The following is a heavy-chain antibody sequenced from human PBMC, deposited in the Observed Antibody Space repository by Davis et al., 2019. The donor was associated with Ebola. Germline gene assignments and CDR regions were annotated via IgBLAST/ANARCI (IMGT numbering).Heavy chain of an antibody. J-gene: IGHJ6*03. CDR2: IYHSGIT. Sequence: MPSETLSLTCTVSGYSINRGFTWGWIRQPPGKGLEWIGSIYHSGITNYSPSLKSRVTISADTSKNQFSLRLKSVTAADTAMYYCARDYGDYVGFMDVWGKGTTVTVSS. D-gene: IGHD4-17*01. CDR1: GYSINRGFT. V-gene: IGHV4-38-2*02. CDR3: ARDYGDYVGFMDV.